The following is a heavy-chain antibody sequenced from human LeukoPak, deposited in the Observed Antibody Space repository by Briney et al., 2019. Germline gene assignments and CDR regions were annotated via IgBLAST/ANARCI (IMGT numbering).Heavy chain of an antibody. Sequence: PSETLSLTCAVYGGSFSGYYWSWIRQPPGKGLEWIGEIKHSGSTNYNPSLKSRVTISVDTSKNQFSLKLSSVTAADTAVYYCARGLGKADSSGYPDYWGQGTLVTVSS. CDR3: ARGLGKADSSGYPDY. D-gene: IGHD3-22*01. J-gene: IGHJ4*02. V-gene: IGHV4-34*01. CDR2: IKHSGST. CDR1: GGSFSGYY.